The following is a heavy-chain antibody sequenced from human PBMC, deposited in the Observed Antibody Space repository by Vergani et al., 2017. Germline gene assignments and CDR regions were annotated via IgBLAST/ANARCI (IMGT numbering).Heavy chain of an antibody. J-gene: IGHJ3*02. CDR3: AGGNPGSYYAFDI. CDR2: IYYSGST. Sequence: QVQLQESGPGLVKPSETLSLTCTVSGGSISSYYWSWIRQPPGKGLEWIGYIYYSGSTNYNPSLKSRVTISVDTSKNQFSLKLSSVTAADKAVYYCAGGNPGSYYAFDIWGQGTMVTVSS. V-gene: IGHV4-59*01. D-gene: IGHD1-26*01. CDR1: GGSISSYY.